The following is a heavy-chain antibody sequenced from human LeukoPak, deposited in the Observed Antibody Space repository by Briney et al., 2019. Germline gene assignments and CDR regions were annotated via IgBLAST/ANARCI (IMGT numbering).Heavy chain of an antibody. CDR1: GFTFSSYW. D-gene: IGHD6-19*01. CDR2: IKQDGSEK. J-gene: IGHJ4*02. V-gene: IGHV3-7*01. Sequence: GGTLRLSCADAGFTFSSYWMSWVRQAPGKGLEWVANIKQDGSEKYYVDSVKGRFTISRDNAKNSLYLQMNSLRAEDTAVYYCARGLNRAVAGKWKSLYYFDYWGQGTLVTVSS. CDR3: ARGLNRAVAGKWKSLYYFDY.